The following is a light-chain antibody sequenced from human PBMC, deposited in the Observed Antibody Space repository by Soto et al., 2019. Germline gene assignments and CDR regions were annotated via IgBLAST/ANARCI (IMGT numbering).Light chain of an antibody. Sequence: EFGLTKSPRTLSLPPGARATLSCRASQSVSSANFAWYQQKPGQAPRLLISGTSIRATGIPDRFSGSGSGTDFTLTISSLEPEDFATYYCQHYNSYSEAFGQGTKVDIK. V-gene: IGKV3-20*01. CDR2: GTS. J-gene: IGKJ1*01. CDR3: QHYNSYSEA. CDR1: QSVSSAN.